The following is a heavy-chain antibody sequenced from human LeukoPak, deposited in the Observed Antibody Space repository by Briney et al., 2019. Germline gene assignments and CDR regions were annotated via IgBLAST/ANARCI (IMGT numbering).Heavy chain of an antibody. CDR3: ARDCKVSYNWNLIQTGSIDY. V-gene: IGHV4-59*12. Sequence: SETLSLTCTVSGGSISNYYWSWIRQPPGKGLEWIGYIYYSGSTNYNPSLKSRVTISVDTSKNQFSLKLSSVTAADTAVYYCARDCKVSYNWNLIQTGSIDYWGQGTLVTVSS. CDR1: GGSISNYY. D-gene: IGHD1-7*01. CDR2: IYYSGST. J-gene: IGHJ4*02.